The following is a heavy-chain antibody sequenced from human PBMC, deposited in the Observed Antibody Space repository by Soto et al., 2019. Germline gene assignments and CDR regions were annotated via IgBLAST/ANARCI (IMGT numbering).Heavy chain of an antibody. CDR3: ARGVGQYYYGMDV. CDR2: IWYDGTDN. D-gene: IGHD3-16*01. CDR1: GFTFSSYG. J-gene: IGHJ6*02. Sequence: ESGGGVVQPGRSLRLSCAASGFTFSSYGMHWVRQAPGKGLEWVAIIWYDGTDNYYADSVKGRFTISRDNSKNTLFLQMNSLRGDDTAVYYCARGVGQYYYGMDVWGQGTTVTVS. V-gene: IGHV3-33*01.